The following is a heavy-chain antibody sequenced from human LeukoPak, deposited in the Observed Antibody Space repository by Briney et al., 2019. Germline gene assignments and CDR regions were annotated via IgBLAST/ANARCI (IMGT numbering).Heavy chain of an antibody. J-gene: IGHJ6*03. D-gene: IGHD3-16*02. V-gene: IGHV4-34*01. CDR1: GGSFSGYY. Sequence: SETLSLTCAVYGGSFSGYYWSWIRQPPGKGLEWIGEINHSGSTNYNPSLKSRVTISVDTSKNQFSLTLSSVTAADTAVYYCARGHGDYVWGSYRYRNYYYYYMDVWGKGTTVTVSS. CDR2: INHSGST. CDR3: ARGHGDYVWGSYRYRNYYYYYMDV.